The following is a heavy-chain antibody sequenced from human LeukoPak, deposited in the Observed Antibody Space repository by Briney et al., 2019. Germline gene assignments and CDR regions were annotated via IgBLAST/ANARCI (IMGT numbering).Heavy chain of an antibody. CDR3: ANSGGLGGGSYY. D-gene: IGHD2-15*01. V-gene: IGHV3-30*18. CDR1: GFTFSSYG. J-gene: IGHJ4*02. CDR2: ISYDGSNK. Sequence: GRSLRLSCAASGFTFSSYGKHWVRQAPGKGLEWVAVISYDGSNKYYADSVKGRFTISRDNSKNTLYLQMDSLRAEDTAVYYCANSGGLGGGSYYWGQGTLVTVSS.